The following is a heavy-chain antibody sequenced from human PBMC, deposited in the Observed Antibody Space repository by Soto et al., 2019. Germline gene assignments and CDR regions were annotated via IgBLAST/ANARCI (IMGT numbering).Heavy chain of an antibody. Sequence: SETLSLTCGVYGGSFSGYYWSWIRQPPGEGLEWIGEINHSGSTNYNPSLKSRVTISVDTSKNQFSLKLSSVTAADTAVYYCARGLSMITFRRSYPSWFDPWGQGTLVTVSS. CDR1: GGSFSGYY. CDR3: ARGLSMITFRRSYPSWFDP. J-gene: IGHJ5*02. V-gene: IGHV4-34*01. CDR2: INHSGST. D-gene: IGHD3-16*01.